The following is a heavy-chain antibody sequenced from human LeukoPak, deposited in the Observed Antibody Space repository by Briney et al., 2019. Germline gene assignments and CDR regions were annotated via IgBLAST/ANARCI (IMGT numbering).Heavy chain of an antibody. V-gene: IGHV4-39*01. J-gene: IGHJ4*02. Sequence: SETLSLTYTVSGGSISSSSYYWGWIRQPPGKGLEWIGSIYYSGSTYYNPSLKSRVTISVDTSKNQFSLKLSSVTAADTAVYYCARHRGGNSRWYFDYWGQGTLVTVSS. CDR1: GGSISSSSYY. CDR2: IYYSGST. CDR3: ARHRGGNSRWYFDY. D-gene: IGHD4-23*01.